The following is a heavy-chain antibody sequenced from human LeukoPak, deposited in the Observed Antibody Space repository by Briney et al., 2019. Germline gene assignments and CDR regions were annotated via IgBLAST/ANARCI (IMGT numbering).Heavy chain of an antibody. CDR1: GYTFTGYY. CDR3: ARGPNIVVVVAATQKGMDV. CDR2: INPNSGGT. V-gene: IGHV1-2*02. Sequence: ASVKVSCKASGYTFTGYYMHWVRQAPGQGLEWMGWINPNSGGTNYAQKFQGRVTMTRDTSISTAYMELSRLRSDDTAVYYCARGPNIVVVVAATQKGMDVWGKGTTVTVSS. D-gene: IGHD2-15*01. J-gene: IGHJ6*04.